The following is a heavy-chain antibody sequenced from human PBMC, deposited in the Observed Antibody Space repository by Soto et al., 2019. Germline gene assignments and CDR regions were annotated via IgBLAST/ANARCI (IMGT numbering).Heavy chain of an antibody. V-gene: IGHV3-30-3*01. Sequence: LRLSCAASGFTFSSYAMHWVRQAPGKGLEWVAVISYDGSNKYYADSVKGRFTISRDNSKNTLYLQMNSLRAGDTAVYYCARSRLRIAAAGTGYYYGMDVWGQGTTVIVSS. CDR3: ARSRLRIAAAGTGYYYGMDV. CDR2: ISYDGSNK. J-gene: IGHJ6*02. CDR1: GFTFSSYA. D-gene: IGHD6-13*01.